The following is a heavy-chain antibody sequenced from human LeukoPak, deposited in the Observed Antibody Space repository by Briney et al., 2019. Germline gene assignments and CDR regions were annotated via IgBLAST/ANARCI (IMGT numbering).Heavy chain of an antibody. J-gene: IGHJ4*02. D-gene: IGHD3-9*01. V-gene: IGHV3-11*01. CDR1: GFTFSDFY. Sequence: GWSLRLSCAASGFTFSDFYMSWLRQAPGKGLEWVSYISSSDNTIYYADSVKGRFTFSRDNAKNSLYLQMNSLRAEDTAVYYCARDYYSVRRYYDILTGRRDGYYFDYWGQGTLVTVSS. CDR2: ISSSDNTI. CDR3: ARDYYSVRRYYDILTGRRDGYYFDY.